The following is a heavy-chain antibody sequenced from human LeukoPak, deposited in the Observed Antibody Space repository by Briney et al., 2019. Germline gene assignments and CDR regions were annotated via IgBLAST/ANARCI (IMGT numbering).Heavy chain of an antibody. D-gene: IGHD3-9*01. Sequence: SETLSLTCTVSGGSISSYYWSWIRQPPGKGLEWIGYIYYSGTTNYNPSLKSRVTISVDTSKNQFSLKLSSVTAADTAVYYCARHVWLQPFDYWGQGTLVTVSS. V-gene: IGHV4-59*08. CDR2: IYYSGTT. CDR3: ARHVWLQPFDY. CDR1: GGSISSYY. J-gene: IGHJ4*02.